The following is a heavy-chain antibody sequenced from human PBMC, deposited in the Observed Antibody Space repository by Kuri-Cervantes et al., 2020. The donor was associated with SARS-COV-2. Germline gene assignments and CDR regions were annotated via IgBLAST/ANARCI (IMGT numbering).Heavy chain of an antibody. D-gene: IGHD2-2*01. CDR3: AKDIDIVVVPAYYYYYGMDV. J-gene: IGHJ6*02. CDR1: GFTFSSYG. V-gene: IGHV3-30*18. Sequence: LSLTCAASGFTFSSYGMHWVRQAPGKGLEWVAVISYDGSNKYYADSVKGRFTTSRDNSKNTLYLQMNSLRAEDTAVYYCAKDIDIVVVPAYYYYYGMDVWGQGTTVTVSS. CDR2: ISYDGSNK.